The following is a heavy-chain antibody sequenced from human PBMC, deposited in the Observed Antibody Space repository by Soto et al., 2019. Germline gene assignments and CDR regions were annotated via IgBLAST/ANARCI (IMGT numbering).Heavy chain of an antibody. Sequence: QGQLVQSGAEVKTPGASVKVSCHASGYTFSDYGINWVRQAPGQGLEWLAWISAYNGKTHHVSTVHGRLTLTTDTSTSTAYMYLRSLRSDDTAVYYCSIGGWNYCPCAFDVWGRGTMVTVSS. CDR3: SIGGWNYCPCAFDV. CDR1: GYTFSDYG. CDR2: ISAYNGKT. D-gene: IGHD1-7*01. J-gene: IGHJ3*01. V-gene: IGHV1-18*01.